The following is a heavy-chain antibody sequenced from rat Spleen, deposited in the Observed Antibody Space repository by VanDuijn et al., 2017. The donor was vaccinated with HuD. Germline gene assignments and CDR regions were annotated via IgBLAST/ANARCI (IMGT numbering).Heavy chain of an antibody. CDR2: ISTGGGNT. CDR3: TRGALLQWGQRPPYFDY. D-gene: IGHD1-1*01. J-gene: IGHJ2*01. V-gene: IGHV5S13*01. CDR1: GFTFSDYY. Sequence: EVQLVESDGGLVQPGRSLKLSCAGSGFTFSDYYMAWVRQAPTKGLEWIASISTGGGNTYYRDSVKGRFTISRDNAKNTQYLQMDSLRSEDTATYYCTRGALLQWGQRPPYFDYWGQGVMVTVSS.